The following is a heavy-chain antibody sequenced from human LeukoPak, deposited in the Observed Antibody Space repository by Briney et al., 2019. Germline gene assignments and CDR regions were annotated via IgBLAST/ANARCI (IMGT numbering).Heavy chain of an antibody. V-gene: IGHV3-30*03. CDR2: ISYDGSNK. J-gene: IGHJ4*02. Sequence: GGSLRLSCAASGFTFSSYSMHWVRQAPGKGLEWVAVISYDGSNKYYADSVKGRFTISRDNSKNTLYLQMNSLRAEDTAVYYCVRNSPMIVVVKSLDYWGQGTLVTVSS. CDR1: GFTFSSYS. D-gene: IGHD3-22*01. CDR3: VRNSPMIVVVKSLDY.